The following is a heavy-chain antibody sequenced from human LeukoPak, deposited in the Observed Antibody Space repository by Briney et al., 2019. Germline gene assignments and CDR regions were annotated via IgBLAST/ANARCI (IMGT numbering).Heavy chain of an antibody. CDR1: GYTFTSYW. CDR2: IYPGDSDT. D-gene: IGHD5-24*01. V-gene: IGHV5-51*01. Sequence: GESLKTSCKGSGYTFTSYWIGWVRQIPGKGLGWMGIIYPGDSDTRYSPSFQGQVTISADKSISTAYLQWNSLRASDTAMHFCARGVEMAKLNALEIWGQGTMVSVSS. CDR3: ARGVEMAKLNALEI. J-gene: IGHJ3*02.